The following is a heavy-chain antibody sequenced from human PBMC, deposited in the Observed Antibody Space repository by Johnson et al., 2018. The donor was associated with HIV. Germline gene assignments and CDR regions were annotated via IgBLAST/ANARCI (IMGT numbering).Heavy chain of an antibody. J-gene: IGHJ3*02. CDR2: ISYDGSNK. Sequence: QVQLVESGGGVVQPGRSLRLSCAASGFTFSSYPMHWVRQAPGKGLEWVAVISYDGSNKYYADSVKGRFTISRDNSKNTLYLQMNSLRAEDTAVYYCAREGGQWLVLVDAFDIWGQGTMVTVSS. CDR3: AREGGQWLVLVDAFDI. V-gene: IGHV3-30*04. CDR1: GFTFSSYP. D-gene: IGHD6-19*01.